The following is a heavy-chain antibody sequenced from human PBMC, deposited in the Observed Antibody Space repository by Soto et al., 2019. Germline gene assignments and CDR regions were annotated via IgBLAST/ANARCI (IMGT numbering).Heavy chain of an antibody. V-gene: IGHV4-31*01. CDR1: GGSISSGGYY. CDR2: IYYSGST. CDR3: ARDMSVIGGGMDG. J-gene: IGHJ6*02. Sequence: QVQLQESGPGLVKPSQTLSLTCTVSGGSISSGGYYWSWIRQYPGKGLEWIGYIYYSGSTYYNPSLKSPVTVTVDTTKKQFALKRSTVAAGDTAVDSCARDMSVIGGGMDGWGQGTTVTVSS. D-gene: IGHD2-21*01.